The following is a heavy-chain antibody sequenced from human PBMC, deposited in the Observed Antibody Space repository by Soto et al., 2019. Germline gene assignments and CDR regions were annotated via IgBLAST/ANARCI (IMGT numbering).Heavy chain of an antibody. J-gene: IGHJ6*03. D-gene: IGHD3-3*01. CDR2: MNPNSGNT. CDR1: GYTFTSYD. Sequence: ASVKVSCKASGYTFTSYDINWVRQATGQGLEWMGWMNPNSGNTGYAQKFQGRVTMTRNTSISTAYMELSSLRSEDTAVYYCARGGGDFWSGYYPLGYYYYYMDVWGKGNTVTVSS. V-gene: IGHV1-8*01. CDR3: ARGGGDFWSGYYPLGYYYYYMDV.